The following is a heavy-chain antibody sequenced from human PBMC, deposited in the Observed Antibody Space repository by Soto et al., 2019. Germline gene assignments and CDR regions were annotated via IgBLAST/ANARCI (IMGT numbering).Heavy chain of an antibody. CDR2: IYYSGST. D-gene: IGHD4-4*01. CDR1: GGSISSYY. J-gene: IGHJ5*02. CDR3: ARGISRFDP. V-gene: IGHV4-30-4*01. Sequence: PSETLSLTCAVSGGSISSYYWSWIRQPPGKGLEWIGYIYYSGSTYYNPSLKSRVTISVDTSKNQFSLKLSSVTAADTAVYYCARGISRFDPWGQGTLVTV.